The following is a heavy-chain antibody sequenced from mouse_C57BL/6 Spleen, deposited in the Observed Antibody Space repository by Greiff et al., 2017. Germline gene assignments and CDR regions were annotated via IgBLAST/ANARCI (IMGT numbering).Heavy chain of an antibody. D-gene: IGHD2-4*01. V-gene: IGHV1-55*01. CDR3: ARYYDYLRYFYV. CDR1: GYTFTSYW. Sequence: QVQLQQPGAELVKPGASVKMSCKASGYTFTSYWITWVKQRPGQGLEWIGDIFPGSGSTNYNEKFKSKATLTVDTSSSTADMQLSSLTSEDSAVYYCARYYDYLRYFYVWGTGTTVTVAS. J-gene: IGHJ1*03. CDR2: IFPGSGST.